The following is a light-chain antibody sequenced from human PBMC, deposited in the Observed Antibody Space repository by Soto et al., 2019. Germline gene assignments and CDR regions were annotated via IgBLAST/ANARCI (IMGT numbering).Light chain of an antibody. CDR1: SSDVGGFNY. V-gene: IGLV2-14*03. J-gene: IGLJ1*01. CDR3: KSYTSSSPYV. CDR2: DVT. Sequence: QSALTQPASVSGSPGQSITISCTGTSSDVGGFNYVSWYQQHPGKAPKLMIYDVTNRPSGVSYRFSGSKSGTTASLTISGLQAEDEAAYYCKSYTSSSPYVFGTGTQLTVL.